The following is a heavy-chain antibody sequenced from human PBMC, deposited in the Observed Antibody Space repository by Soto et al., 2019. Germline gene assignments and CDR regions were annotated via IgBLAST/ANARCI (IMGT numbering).Heavy chain of an antibody. CDR2: IIPIFGTA. Sequence: QVQLVQSGAEVKKPGSSVKVSCKASGGTFSSYAISWVRQAPGQGLEWMGGIIPIFGTANYAQKFQGRVTITADETTSTAYKELSSLRTGVTAVYFWARGVAVGGLYFWGQGTLVTVSS. J-gene: IGHJ4*02. CDR3: ARGVAVGGLYF. CDR1: GGTFSSYA. D-gene: IGHD6-19*01. V-gene: IGHV1-69*12.